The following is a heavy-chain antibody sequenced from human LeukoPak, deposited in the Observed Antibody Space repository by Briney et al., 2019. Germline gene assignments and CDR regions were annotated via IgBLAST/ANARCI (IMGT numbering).Heavy chain of an antibody. CDR3: AKRRYCTSTTCHDFDY. D-gene: IGHD2-2*01. J-gene: IGHJ4*02. CDR2: IKEDGSEK. CDR1: GFTFGSYW. V-gene: IGHV3-7*03. Sequence: PGGSLRLSCVASGFTFGSYWMSWVRQAPGKGLEWVANIKEDGSEKYYMDSVKGRFTISRDNSKNTLYLQMNSLRPGDTAVYYCAKRRYCTSTTCHDFDYWGQGTLVTVSS.